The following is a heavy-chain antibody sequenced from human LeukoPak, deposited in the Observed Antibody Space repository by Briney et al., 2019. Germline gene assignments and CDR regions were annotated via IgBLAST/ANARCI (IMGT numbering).Heavy chain of an antibody. CDR2: ISGSGSTI. V-gene: IGHV3-48*03. CDR1: GFTFSSYE. J-gene: IGHJ6*04. D-gene: IGHD2-2*01. CDR3: ARDGVVVPAAIYNYYYGMDV. Sequence: GGSLRLSCAASGFTFSSYEMNWVRQAPGKGLEWVSYISGSGSTIYYAGSVKGRFTISRDNAKNSLYLQMNSLRAEDTAVYYCARDGVVVPAAIYNYYYGMDVWGKGTTVPVSS.